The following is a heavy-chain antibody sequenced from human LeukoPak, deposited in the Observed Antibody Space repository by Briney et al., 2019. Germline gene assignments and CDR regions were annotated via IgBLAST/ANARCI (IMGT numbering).Heavy chain of an antibody. CDR1: GFTFSSYA. J-gene: IGHJ4*02. CDR3: AKEVTRGYYFDY. CDR2: ISGSGGST. Sequence: GGSLRLSCAASGFTFSSYAMSWVRQAPGKGLEWVSAISGSGGSTYYADSVKGRFTISRDSSKNTLYLQKNSLRAEDTAVYYCAKEVTRGYYFDYWGQGTLVTVSS. D-gene: IGHD4-17*01. V-gene: IGHV3-23*01.